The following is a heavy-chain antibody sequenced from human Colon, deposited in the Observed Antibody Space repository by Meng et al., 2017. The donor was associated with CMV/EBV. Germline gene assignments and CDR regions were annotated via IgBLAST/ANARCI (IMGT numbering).Heavy chain of an antibody. V-gene: IGHV3-43*01. Sequence: GESLKISCAASGFTFDDYTMNWVRQAPGKGLEWVVVISWDGSSKTYADSVRGRFTVSRDNSNNSLVLQLNSLRTEDTALYFCAKGTAATTVPDFDYWGQGTLVTVSS. CDR2: ISWDGSSK. J-gene: IGHJ4*02. D-gene: IGHD4-17*01. CDR3: AKGTAATTVPDFDY. CDR1: GFTFDDYT.